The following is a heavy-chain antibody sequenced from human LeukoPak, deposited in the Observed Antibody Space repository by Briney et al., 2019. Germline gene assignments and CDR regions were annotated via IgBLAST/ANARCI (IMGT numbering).Heavy chain of an antibody. CDR1: GGSISSYY. CDR2: IYYSGST. D-gene: IGHD2-15*01. CDR3: ARDTPGGFQH. J-gene: IGHJ1*01. V-gene: IGHV4-59*01. Sequence: SETLSLTRTVSGGSISSYYWSWIRQPPGKGLERIGYIYYSGSTNYNPSLKSRVTISVDTSKNQFSLKLSSVTAADTAVYYCARDTPGGFQHWGQGTLVTVSS.